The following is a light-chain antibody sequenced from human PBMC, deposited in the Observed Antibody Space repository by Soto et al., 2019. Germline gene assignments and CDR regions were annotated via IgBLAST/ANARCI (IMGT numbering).Light chain of an antibody. CDR1: TGADTFTHY. J-gene: IGLJ3*02. CDR3: LLSYNAARPGV. CDR2: DTS. V-gene: IGLV7-46*01. Sequence: QTVVTQEPSLTVSPGGTVTLTCGSSTGADTFTHYPYWFQQKPGQAPRTLIYDTSNKHSWTPDRFSGSLVGGKAALTLSGAQPEDEAEYYCLLSYNAARPGVFGGGTKVTVL.